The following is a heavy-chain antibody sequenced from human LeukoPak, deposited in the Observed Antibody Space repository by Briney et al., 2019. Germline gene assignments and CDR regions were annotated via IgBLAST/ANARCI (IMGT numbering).Heavy chain of an antibody. D-gene: IGHD2-2*01. Sequence: ASVKVSCKASGYTFTSYGINWVRQATGQGLEWMGWMNPNSGNTGHAQKFQGRVTMTRNTSISTAYMELSSLRSEDTAVYYCARGKVPAALNWFDPWGQGTLVTVSS. J-gene: IGHJ5*02. CDR2: MNPNSGNT. CDR3: ARGKVPAALNWFDP. CDR1: GYTFTSYG. V-gene: IGHV1-8*01.